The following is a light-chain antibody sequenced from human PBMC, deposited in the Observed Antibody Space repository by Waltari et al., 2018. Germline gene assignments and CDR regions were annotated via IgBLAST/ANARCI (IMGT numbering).Light chain of an antibody. V-gene: IGLV2-14*01. CDR1: ISDIGGYDF. CDR3: TSYTTSTTVL. J-gene: IGLJ3*02. Sequence: QSALTQPPSVSGSPGQSITIPCTGTISDIGGYDFVSWYQQYPGMAPKLIIYEVTNRPSGVSGRFSGSKSGTTASLTISGLQPEDEADYYCTSYTTSTTVLFGGGTKVTVL. CDR2: EVT.